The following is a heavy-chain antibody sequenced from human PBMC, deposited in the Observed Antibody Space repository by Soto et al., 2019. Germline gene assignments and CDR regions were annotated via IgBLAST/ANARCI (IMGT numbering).Heavy chain of an antibody. J-gene: IGHJ4*02. V-gene: IGHV3-23*01. CDR1: GFTFSSYA. CDR3: AKGSVLRYYDSSGYFSPDFDY. Sequence: GGSLRLSCAASGFTFSSYAMSWVRRAPGKGLEWVSAISGSGGSTYYADSVKGRFTISRDNSKNTLYLQMNSLRAEDTAVYYCAKGSVLRYYDSSGYFSPDFDYWGQGTLVTVSS. D-gene: IGHD3-22*01. CDR2: ISGSGGST.